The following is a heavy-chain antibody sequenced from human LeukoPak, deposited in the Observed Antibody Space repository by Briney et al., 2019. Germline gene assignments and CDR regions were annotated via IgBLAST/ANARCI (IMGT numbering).Heavy chain of an antibody. J-gene: IGHJ4*02. CDR1: GYTFTGYY. CDR3: ARGSYSSGRSAVDY. D-gene: IGHD6-19*01. Sequence: ASVKVSCKASGYTFTGYYMHWVRQAPGQGLEWMGWINPNSGGTNYAQKFQGRVTLTRDTSASTVYMEVSSLRSEDTAVYYCARGSYSSGRSAVDYWGQGTLVTVSS. CDR2: INPNSGGT. V-gene: IGHV1-2*02.